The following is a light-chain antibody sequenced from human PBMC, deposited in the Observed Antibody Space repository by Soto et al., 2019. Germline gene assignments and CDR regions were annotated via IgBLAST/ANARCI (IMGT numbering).Light chain of an antibody. V-gene: IGKV3-15*01. J-gene: IGKJ2*01. Sequence: EIVMTQSPATLSVSPGERATLSCRASQSVFSNLAWYQQKPGQAPRLLIYGASTRATGIPARFSGSGSGTEFTLTISSLQYEDFAVYYCQQYNNWPPYTFGQGNKLEIK. CDR1: QSVFSN. CDR3: QQYNNWPPYT. CDR2: GAS.